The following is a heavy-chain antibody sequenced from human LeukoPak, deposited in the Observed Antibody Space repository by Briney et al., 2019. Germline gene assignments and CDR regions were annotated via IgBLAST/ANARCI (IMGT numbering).Heavy chain of an antibody. CDR3: TRMTTGHDY. CDR1: GVSFDDYY. CDR2: INHSGYT. Sequence: PSETLSLTCAVSGVSFDDYYWSWFRQTPGKGLEWLGEINHSGYTNDSPSLKSRVTLSIDTANKQFSLNLRSVTVADAGIYYCTRMTTGHDYWGQGTLVTVSS. V-gene: IGHV4-34*01. J-gene: IGHJ4*02. D-gene: IGHD4-17*01.